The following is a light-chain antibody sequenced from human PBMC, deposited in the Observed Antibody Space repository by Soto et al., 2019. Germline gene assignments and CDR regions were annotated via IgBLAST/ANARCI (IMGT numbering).Light chain of an antibody. V-gene: IGLV2-23*02. CDR3: CSYVGSTTSYV. CDR2: EVN. Sequence: QSALTQPASVSGSPGQSIAISCTGTSGDVGNFNLVSWYQQHPGKAPKLIIYEVNKWPSGVSNRFSGSKSGNTASLTISGLQAEDEADYYCCSYVGSTTSYVFGTGTKVTLL. CDR1: SGDVGNFNL. J-gene: IGLJ1*01.